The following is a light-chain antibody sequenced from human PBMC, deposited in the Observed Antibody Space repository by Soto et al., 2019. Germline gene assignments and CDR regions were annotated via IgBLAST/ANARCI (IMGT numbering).Light chain of an antibody. Sequence: DIQLTQSPSFLSASVGDRVTITCRASQDVSDYLAWYQHAPGKAPNHLIYAAYTLQSGVPSRFSGSGSGTEFSLTITSLQPEDFATYYCQYLNGAPTITFGQGTRLDIK. J-gene: IGKJ5*01. CDR3: QYLNGAPTIT. V-gene: IGKV1-9*01. CDR1: QDVSDY. CDR2: AAY.